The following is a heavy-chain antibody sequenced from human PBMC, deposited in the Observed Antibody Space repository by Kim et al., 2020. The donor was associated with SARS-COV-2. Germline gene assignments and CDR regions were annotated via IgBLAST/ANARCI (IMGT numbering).Heavy chain of an antibody. CDR3: ADGFQNY. CDR2: HRGST. V-gene: IGHV4-34*01. J-gene: IGHJ4*02. D-gene: IGHD3-10*01. Sequence: HRGSTNYNPALKSRVTISVATAKNQFSLKLSAVTAADTAVYYCADGFQNYWGQGTLVTVSS.